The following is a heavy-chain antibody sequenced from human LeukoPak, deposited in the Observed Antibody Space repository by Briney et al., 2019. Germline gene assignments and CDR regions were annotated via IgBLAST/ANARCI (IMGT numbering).Heavy chain of an antibody. Sequence: GASVTVSCTASGYTFTSYYMHWVRQAPGQGLEWMGIINPSGGSTSYAQKFQGRVTMTRDTSTSTVYMELSSLRSEDTAVYYCACDGGPLTGAWYYFDYWGQGTLVTVSS. D-gene: IGHD7-27*01. CDR3: ACDGGPLTGAWYYFDY. CDR1: GYTFTSYY. CDR2: INPSGGST. V-gene: IGHV1-46*01. J-gene: IGHJ4*02.